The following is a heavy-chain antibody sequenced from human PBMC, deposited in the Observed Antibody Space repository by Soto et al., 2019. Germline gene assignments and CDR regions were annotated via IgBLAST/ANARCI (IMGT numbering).Heavy chain of an antibody. CDR2: IYYSGST. V-gene: IGHV4-61*08. J-gene: IGHJ6*02. CDR1: GGSVSSGDYY. D-gene: IGHD6-13*01. CDR3: ARDASAAYYYYYGMDV. Sequence: PSETLSLTCTVSGGSVSSGDYYWSWIRQPPGKGLEWIGYIYYSGSTNYNPSLESRVTISVDTSKNQFSLKLSSVTAADTAVYYCARDASAAYYYYYGMDVWGQGTTVTVSS.